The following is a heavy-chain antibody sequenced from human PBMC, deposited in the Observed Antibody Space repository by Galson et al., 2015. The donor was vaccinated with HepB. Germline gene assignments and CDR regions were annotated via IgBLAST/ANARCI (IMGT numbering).Heavy chain of an antibody. CDR1: GDSISGSSDY. CDR2: ISYSGNT. CDR3: ARHVVVDRHYDYFDY. V-gene: IGHV4-39*01. Sequence: SETLSLTCTVSGDSISGSSDYWGWIRQPPGKGPEWIASISYSGNTYYNPSLKSRVTIFVDTSKNELSLRLSSVTAADTAVYYCARHVVVDRHYDYFDYWGQGALVTVSS. J-gene: IGHJ4*02. D-gene: IGHD2-2*01.